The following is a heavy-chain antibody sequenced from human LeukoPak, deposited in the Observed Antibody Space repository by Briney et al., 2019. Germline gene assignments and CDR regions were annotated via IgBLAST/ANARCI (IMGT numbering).Heavy chain of an antibody. V-gene: IGHV4-59*01. D-gene: IGHD6-25*01. J-gene: IGHJ3*02. CDR2: IYYSVST. CDR3: ARPYSSGWRGAFDI. CDR1: GGSISSYY. Sequence: SETLSLTCTVSGGSISSYYWRWIRQPPGRGLEWMGNIYYSVSTNYNPSLKSRVTISVGTAKNQFSLRLSSVTAADTAVYYCARPYSSGWRGAFDIWGQGTMVTVSS.